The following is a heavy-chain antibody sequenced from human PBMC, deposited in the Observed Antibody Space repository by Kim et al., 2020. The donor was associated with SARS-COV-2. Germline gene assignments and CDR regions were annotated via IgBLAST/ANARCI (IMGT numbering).Heavy chain of an antibody. D-gene: IGHD3-16*01. V-gene: IGHV3-30*18. CDR3: AKDGGGSSSFDY. Sequence: GGSLRLSCAASGFTFSSYGMHWVRQAPGKGLEWVAVISYDGSNKYYADSVKGRFTISRDNSKNTLYLQMNSLRAEDTAVYYCAKDGGGSSSFDYWGQGTL. CDR1: GFTFSSYG. CDR2: ISYDGSNK. J-gene: IGHJ4*02.